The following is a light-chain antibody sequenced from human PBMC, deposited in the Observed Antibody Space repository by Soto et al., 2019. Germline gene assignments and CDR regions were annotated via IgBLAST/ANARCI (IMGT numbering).Light chain of an antibody. V-gene: IGKV1-39*01. Sequence: DIQMTQSPSSLSASVGDRVTITCRASQSISSYLNWYQQKPGKAPKLLIYAASSLQSGVPSRFSGSGSGTDFTLTISGLTPEDFATYYCQQSYSTPRTFGGGTKVEIK. J-gene: IGKJ4*01. CDR3: QQSYSTPRT. CDR2: AAS. CDR1: QSISSY.